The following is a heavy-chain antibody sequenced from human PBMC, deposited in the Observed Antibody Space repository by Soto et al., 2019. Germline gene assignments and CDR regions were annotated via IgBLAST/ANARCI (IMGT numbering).Heavy chain of an antibody. D-gene: IGHD3-16*01. Sequence: SETLSLTCTVSGGSISSYYWSWIRQPPGKGLEWIGYTYYSGSTNYNPSLKSRVTISVDTSKNQFSLKLSSVTAADTAVYYCARHAAPPFGILPFNWFDPWGQGTLVTVSS. CDR2: TYYSGST. V-gene: IGHV4-59*08. CDR1: GGSISSYY. J-gene: IGHJ5*02. CDR3: ARHAAPPFGILPFNWFDP.